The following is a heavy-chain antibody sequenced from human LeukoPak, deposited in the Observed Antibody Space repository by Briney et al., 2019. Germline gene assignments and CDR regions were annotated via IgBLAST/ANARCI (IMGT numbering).Heavy chain of an antibody. Sequence: SETLSLTCTVSGYSITSYYWNRIRQSPGRGLEWIGYSHHSGSTDYNPSLRSRVTVSVDTSKNQFSLRLTSLTAADTAVYYCVKWNEPYFAFDYWGQGILVTVSS. D-gene: IGHD1-1*01. CDR1: GYSITSYY. V-gene: IGHV4-59*01. CDR3: VKWNEPYFAFDY. J-gene: IGHJ4*02. CDR2: SHHSGST.